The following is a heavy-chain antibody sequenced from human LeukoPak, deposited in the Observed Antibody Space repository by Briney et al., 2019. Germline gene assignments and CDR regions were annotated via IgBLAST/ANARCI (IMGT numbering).Heavy chain of an antibody. D-gene: IGHD3-16*02. CDR1: GYTFTAYG. V-gene: IGHV1-18*01. Sequence: ASVKVSCKASGYTFTAYGVTWVRQAPGQGLEWMGWISAYNGNTNYAQKLQGRVTMTTDTSTSTAYIELRSLRSDDTAVYYCAIRYYDYVWGSYRYFDYWGQGTLVTVSS. CDR2: ISAYNGNT. J-gene: IGHJ4*02. CDR3: AIRYYDYVWGSYRYFDY.